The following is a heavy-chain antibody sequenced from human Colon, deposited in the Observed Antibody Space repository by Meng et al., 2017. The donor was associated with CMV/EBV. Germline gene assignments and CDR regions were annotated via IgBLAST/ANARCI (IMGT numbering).Heavy chain of an antibody. J-gene: IGHJ4*02. CDR1: EYTFTDYF. D-gene: IGHD2-2*01. V-gene: IGHV1-2*06. CDR3: ARDGEGTASYAY. CDR2: INSKTGAS. Sequence: CKTSEYTFTDYFLHWVRQAPGQGPEWMGRINSKTGASNYAQKFQARVTVTRDTSISTAYMVLTSLTSDDTALYYCARDGEGTASYAYWGQGTLVTVSS.